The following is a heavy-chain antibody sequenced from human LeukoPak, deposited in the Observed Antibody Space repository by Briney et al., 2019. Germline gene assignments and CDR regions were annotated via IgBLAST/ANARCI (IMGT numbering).Heavy chain of an antibody. J-gene: IGHJ6*02. Sequence: PGGSLRLSCAASGFTFSSYAMHWVRQAPGKGLGWVAVISYDGSNKYYADSVKGRFTISRDNSKNTLYLQMNSLRAEDTAVYYCVVTADEYYYYGMDVWGQGTTVTVSS. CDR1: GFTFSSYA. CDR3: VVTADEYYYYGMDV. D-gene: IGHD2-21*02. CDR2: ISYDGSNK. V-gene: IGHV3-30-3*01.